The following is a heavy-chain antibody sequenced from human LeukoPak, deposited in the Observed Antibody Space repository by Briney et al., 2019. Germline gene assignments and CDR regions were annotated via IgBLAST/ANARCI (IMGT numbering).Heavy chain of an antibody. D-gene: IGHD3-16*01. CDR3: ARLGYYYGMDV. CDR2: IYYSGST. V-gene: IGHV4-59*08. Sequence: SETLSLTCTVSGGSISSYYWSWIRQPPGKGLEWIGYIYYSGSTNYNPSLKSRVTISVDASKNQFSLKLSSVTAADTAVYYCARLGYYYGMDVWGQGTTVTVSS. CDR1: GGSISSYY. J-gene: IGHJ6*02.